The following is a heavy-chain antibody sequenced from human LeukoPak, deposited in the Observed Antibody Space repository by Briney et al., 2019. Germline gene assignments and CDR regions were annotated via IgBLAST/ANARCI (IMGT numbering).Heavy chain of an antibody. CDR1: GYIFTSYY. CDR3: ARFAVHRRIAVAGQFGLDY. J-gene: IGHJ4*02. Sequence: ASVKVSCKASGYIFTSYYMHWVRQAPGQGLEWMGIINPSGGTTNYAQKFQGRVTMTRDTSTSTVYMELSSLRSEDTAVYYCARFAVHRRIAVAGQFGLDYWGQGTLVTVSS. D-gene: IGHD6-19*01. V-gene: IGHV1-46*01. CDR2: INPSGGTT.